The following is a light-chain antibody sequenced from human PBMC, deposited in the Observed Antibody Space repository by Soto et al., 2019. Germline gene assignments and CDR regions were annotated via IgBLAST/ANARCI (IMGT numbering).Light chain of an antibody. CDR1: QGIAPY. CDR2: ATS. Sequence: DVQMTQSPSSLSAFVGDRVTITCRASQGIAPYLAWFQQKPGKVPKLLIYATSTLQSGVPSRFSGSGSGTDFTLTISSLQPEDVGTYFCQKYNSAPLTFGGRTKVEIK. CDR3: QKYNSAPLT. J-gene: IGKJ4*01. V-gene: IGKV1-27*01.